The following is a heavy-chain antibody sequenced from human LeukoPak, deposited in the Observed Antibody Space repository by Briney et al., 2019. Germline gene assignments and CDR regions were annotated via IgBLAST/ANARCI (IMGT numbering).Heavy chain of an antibody. V-gene: IGHV3-23*01. J-gene: IGHJ4*02. CDR3: AKHHQVGTHGIY. Sequence: GGSLRLSCAASGFDFPTYELTGVRQAPGKGLEWVSIISGSGSGSGITTYYADSVKGRFTISRDNSKNTVYLQMNSLRAEDTAIYYCAKHHQVGTHGIYWGQGTLVTVSS. CDR2: ISGSGSGSGITT. CDR1: GFDFPTYE. D-gene: IGHD4-23*01.